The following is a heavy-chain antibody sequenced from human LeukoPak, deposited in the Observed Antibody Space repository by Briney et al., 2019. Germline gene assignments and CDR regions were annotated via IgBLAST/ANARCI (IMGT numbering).Heavy chain of an antibody. CDR3: ASTINCGGDCYLDY. D-gene: IGHD2-21*01. CDR1: GGSISSGDYY. Sequence: TSQTLSLTCTVSGGSISSGDYYWSWIRQPPGKGLEWIGCIYYSGSTYYNPSLKSRVTISVDTSKNQFSLKLSSVTAADTAVYYCASTINCGGDCYLDYWGQGTLVTVSS. J-gene: IGHJ4*02. CDR2: IYYSGST. V-gene: IGHV4-30-4*08.